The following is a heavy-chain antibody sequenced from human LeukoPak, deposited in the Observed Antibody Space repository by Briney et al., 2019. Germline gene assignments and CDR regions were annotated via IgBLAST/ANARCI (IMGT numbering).Heavy chain of an antibody. CDR2: IYYSGST. V-gene: IGHV4-39*07. J-gene: IGHJ6*02. D-gene: IGHD3-10*01. CDR3: VAGRKRYYYYGLDV. CDR1: GGSISSSSYY. Sequence: SETLSLTCTVSGGSISSSSYYWGWIRQPPGKGLEWIGSIYYSGSTYYNPSLKSRVTISVDTSKNQFSLKLSSVTAADTAVYYCVAGRKRYYYYGLDVWGQGTTVTVSS.